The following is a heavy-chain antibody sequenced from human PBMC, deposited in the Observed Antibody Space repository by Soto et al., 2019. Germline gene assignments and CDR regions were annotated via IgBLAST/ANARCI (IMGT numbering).Heavy chain of an antibody. V-gene: IGHV4-59*01. CDR1: GGSINNYY. CDR3: ARGSTYGGGPWDS. J-gene: IGHJ5*02. CDR2: IYSSGTT. D-gene: IGHD2-15*01. Sequence: SETLSLTCTVSGGSINNYYWTWIRQPPGKGLEWVGYIYSSGTTHYNPSLKSRVTISLDTSKNQFSLKLKSVTAADTAVYYCARGSTYGGGPWDSWGQGTLVTVSS.